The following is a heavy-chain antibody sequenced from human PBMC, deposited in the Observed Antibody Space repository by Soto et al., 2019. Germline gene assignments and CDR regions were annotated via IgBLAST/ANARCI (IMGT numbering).Heavy chain of an antibody. CDR2: ISAYNGNT. Sequence: ASVKVSCKASGYTFTSYGISWVRQAPGQGLEWMGWISAYNGNTNYAQKLQGRVTMTTDTSTSTAYMELRSLRSDDTAVYYCARDRRITMVRGGDFDHWGQGTLVTVSS. J-gene: IGHJ4*02. CDR3: ARDRRITMVRGGDFDH. D-gene: IGHD3-10*01. V-gene: IGHV1-18*01. CDR1: GYTFTSYG.